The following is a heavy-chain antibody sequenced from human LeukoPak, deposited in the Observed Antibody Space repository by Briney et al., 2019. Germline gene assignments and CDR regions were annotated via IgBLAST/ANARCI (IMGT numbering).Heavy chain of an antibody. Sequence: SETLSLTCAVYGGSFSGYYWSWIRQPPGKGLEWIGEINHSGSTNCNPSLKSRVTISVDTSKNQFSLKLSSVTAADTAVYYCARGTNSDSSGFYPGYWGQGTLVTVSS. CDR1: GGSFSGYY. D-gene: IGHD3-22*01. CDR2: INHSGST. CDR3: ARGTNSDSSGFYPGY. J-gene: IGHJ4*02. V-gene: IGHV4-34*01.